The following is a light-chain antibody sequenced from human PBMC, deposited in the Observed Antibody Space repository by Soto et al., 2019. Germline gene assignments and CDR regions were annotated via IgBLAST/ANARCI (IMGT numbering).Light chain of an antibody. CDR3: QQYNNWPPYT. V-gene: IGKV3-15*01. J-gene: IGKJ2*01. CDR1: QSVSTN. Sequence: MVMTQSPATLSVSPGERATLSCRASQSVSTNLAWYQQKPGQAPRLLIYGASTRATGIPARFSGSGSGTAFTLTISSLQSEDFAIYYCQQYNNWPPYTFGQGTKLEIK. CDR2: GAS.